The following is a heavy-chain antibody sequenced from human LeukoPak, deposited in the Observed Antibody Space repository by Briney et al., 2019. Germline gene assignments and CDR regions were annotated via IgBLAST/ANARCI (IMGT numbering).Heavy chain of an antibody. CDR1: GGSISSGSYY. D-gene: IGHD3-10*01. CDR3: AGSGGLANTGAVFDY. J-gene: IGHJ4*02. Sequence: SQTLSLTCTVSGGSISSGSYYWGWIRQPAGKGLEWIGRIYTSGSTNYNPSLKSRVTISVDTSKNQFSLELSSVTAADTAVYYCAGSGGLANTGAVFDYWGQGTLVTVSS. V-gene: IGHV4-61*02. CDR2: IYTSGST.